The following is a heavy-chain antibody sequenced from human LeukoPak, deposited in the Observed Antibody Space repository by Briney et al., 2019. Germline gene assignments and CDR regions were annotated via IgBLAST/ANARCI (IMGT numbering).Heavy chain of an antibody. CDR3: AKDSSSSDYYYYMDV. CDR2: ISSSSSYI. J-gene: IGHJ6*03. CDR1: GFTFSSYS. V-gene: IGHV3-21*01. D-gene: IGHD6-6*01. Sequence: GGSLRLSCAASGFTFSSYSMNWVRQAPGKGLEWVSSISSSSSYIYYADSVKGRFTITRDNAKNSLYLQMNSLRAEDTAVYYCAKDSSSSDYYYYMDVWGKGTTVTVSS.